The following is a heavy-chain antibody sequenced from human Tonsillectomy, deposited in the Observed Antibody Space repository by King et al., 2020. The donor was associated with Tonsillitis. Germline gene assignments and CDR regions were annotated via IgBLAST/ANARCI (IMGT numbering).Heavy chain of an antibody. V-gene: IGHV3-30-3*01. D-gene: IGHD3-22*01. CDR2: ISYDGSIK. J-gene: IGHJ4*02. CDR3: ARGESSGYYDY. CDR1: EFTFSNYA. Sequence: VQLVESGGGVVQPGRSLRLACAASEFTFSNYAMYWVRQAPGKGLEWVAVISYDGSIKYYADSVQGRFTISRDNSKNTLYLQMNSLTAEDTAVYYCARGESSGYYDYWGQGTLVTVSS.